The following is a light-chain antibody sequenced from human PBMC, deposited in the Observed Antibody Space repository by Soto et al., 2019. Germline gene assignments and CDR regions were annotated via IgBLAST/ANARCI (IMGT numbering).Light chain of an antibody. CDR3: QHYGSSSRGT. Sequence: IVLTQSPGTLSLSPGERATLSCWASQSVSSNYLAWYQQKPGQAPRLLIYGASSRATGISDRFSGSGSGTDFTLTISRLEPEDFAVYYCQHYGSSSRGTFGQGTKVEI. J-gene: IGKJ1*01. CDR1: QSVSSNY. CDR2: GAS. V-gene: IGKV3-20*01.